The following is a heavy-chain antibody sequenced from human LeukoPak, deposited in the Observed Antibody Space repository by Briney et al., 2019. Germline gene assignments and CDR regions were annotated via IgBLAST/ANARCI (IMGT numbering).Heavy chain of an antibody. Sequence: ASVKVSCKASGYTFTGYYMHWVRQAPGQGPEWMGWINPNSGGTNYAQKFQGRVTMTRDTSISTAYMELSRLRSDDTAVYYCARETEVPGGRSWDFWGQGTLVTVSS. J-gene: IGHJ4*02. CDR2: INPNSGGT. V-gene: IGHV1-2*02. CDR3: ARETEVPGGRSWDF. D-gene: IGHD6-19*01. CDR1: GYTFTGYY.